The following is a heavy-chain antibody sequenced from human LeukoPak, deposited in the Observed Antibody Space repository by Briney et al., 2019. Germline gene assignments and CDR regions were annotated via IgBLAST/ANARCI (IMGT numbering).Heavy chain of an antibody. CDR1: GGTFSSYA. CDR3: ARVGHSKLRVRTLYYYYGMDV. CDR2: IIPILGIA. D-gene: IGHD4-11*01. J-gene: IGHJ6*02. Sequence: SVKVSCKASGGTFSSYAISWVRQAPGQGLEWMGRIIPILGIANYAQKFQGRVTITADKSTSTAYMELSSLRSEDTAVYYCARVGHSKLRVRTLYYYYGMDVWGQGTTVTVSS. V-gene: IGHV1-69*04.